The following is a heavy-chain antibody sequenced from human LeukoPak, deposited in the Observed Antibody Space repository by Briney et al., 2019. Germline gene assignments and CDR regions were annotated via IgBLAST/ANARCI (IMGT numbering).Heavy chain of an antibody. CDR3: ARDRITRTYYYSQDYYYYGMDV. D-gene: IGHD3-10*01. CDR2: INSDGSTT. V-gene: IGHV3-74*01. Sequence: GGSLRLSCAASGFTFSRYWMHWVRQAPGKGLVWVSRINSDGSTTTYADSVKGRFTISRDNSKNTLYLQMNSLRAEDTAVYYCARDRITRTYYYSQDYYYYGMDVWGQGTTVTVSS. J-gene: IGHJ6*02. CDR1: GFTFSRYW.